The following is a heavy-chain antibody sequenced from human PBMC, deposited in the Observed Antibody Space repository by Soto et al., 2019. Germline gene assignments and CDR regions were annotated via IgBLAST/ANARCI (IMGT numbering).Heavy chain of an antibody. CDR2: IYYSGST. Sequence: SETLSLTCTVSGGSISSGDYYWSWIRQPPGKGLEWIGYIYYSGSTYYNPSLKSRVTISVDTSKNQFSLKLSSVTAADTAVYYCARVIGYSNWFDPWGQGTLVTVSS. CDR1: GGSISSGDYY. J-gene: IGHJ5*02. V-gene: IGHV4-30-4*01. CDR3: ARVIGYSNWFDP. D-gene: IGHD2-15*01.